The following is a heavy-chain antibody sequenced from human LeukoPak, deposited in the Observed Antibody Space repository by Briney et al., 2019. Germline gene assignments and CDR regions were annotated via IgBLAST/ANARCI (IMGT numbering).Heavy chain of an antibody. J-gene: IGHJ5*02. Sequence: ETLSLTCTVSGGSISSDYWSWIRQPPGKGLEWIGYIYYSGSTNYNPSLESRVTISVDTSKNQFSLKLSSVTAADTAVYYCARLASLSTIAHRGRTWVDPWGQGTLVTVSS. D-gene: IGHD4/OR15-4a*01. CDR2: IYYSGST. CDR3: ARLASLSTIAHRGRTWVDP. CDR1: GGSISSDY. V-gene: IGHV4-59*01.